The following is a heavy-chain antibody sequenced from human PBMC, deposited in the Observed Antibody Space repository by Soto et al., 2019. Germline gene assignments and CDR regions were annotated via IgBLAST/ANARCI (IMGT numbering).Heavy chain of an antibody. CDR3: AKDNSLHWFDP. CDR1: GFSFSTYA. D-gene: IGHD2-15*01. J-gene: IGHJ5*02. V-gene: IGHV3-23*01. CDR2: FNGNGGGT. Sequence: EVQLLESGGGLVQPGGPLRLACATSGFSFSTYAMTWVRQAPGKGLEWVSTFNGNGGGTYYADSVKGRFTISRDNSKNTLYLQMDSLRAEDTATYYCAKDNSLHWFDPWGQGTLVTVSS.